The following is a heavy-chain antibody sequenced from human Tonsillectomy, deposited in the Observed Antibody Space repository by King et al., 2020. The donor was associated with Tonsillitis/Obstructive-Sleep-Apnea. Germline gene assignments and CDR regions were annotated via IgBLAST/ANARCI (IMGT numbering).Heavy chain of an antibody. CDR2: SRPNNGDT. CDR3: ARDYYDSSGYYHGYFQH. J-gene: IGHJ1*01. Sequence: VQLVESGAEVKKPGASVKVSCKASGYTFTSYDITWVRQAPGQGLEWMGWSRPNNGDTNYAQKFQGRVTMTSDTSTNTAYMELRSLRSDDTAVYYCARDYYDSSGYYHGYFQHWGQGTLVTVSS. D-gene: IGHD3-22*01. CDR1: GYTFTSYD. V-gene: IGHV1-18*01.